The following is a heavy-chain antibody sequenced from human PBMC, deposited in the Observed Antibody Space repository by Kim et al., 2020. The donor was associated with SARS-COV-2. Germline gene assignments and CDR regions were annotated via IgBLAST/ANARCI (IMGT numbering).Heavy chain of an antibody. V-gene: IGHV4-4*02. D-gene: IGHD3-10*01. CDR3: ARGSTITYYYYGMDV. Sequence: PSLKGRVTISVDKSKNQFSLKLSSVTAADTAVYYCARGSTITYYYYGMDVWGQGTTVTVSS. J-gene: IGHJ6*02.